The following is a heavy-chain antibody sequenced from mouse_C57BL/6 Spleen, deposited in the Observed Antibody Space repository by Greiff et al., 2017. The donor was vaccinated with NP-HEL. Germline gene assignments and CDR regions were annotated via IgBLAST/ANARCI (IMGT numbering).Heavy chain of an antibody. J-gene: IGHJ2*01. D-gene: IGHD5-1-1*01. V-gene: IGHV1-76*01. CDR1: GYTFTDYY. Sequence: VQLQQSGAELVRPGASVKLSCKASGYTFTDYYINWVKQRPGQGLEWIARIYPGSGNNYYNEKFKGKATLTAEKSSSTAYMQLSSLTSEDSAVYVCARRDTVFDYWGQGTTLTVSS. CDR2: IYPGSGNN. CDR3: ARRDTVFDY.